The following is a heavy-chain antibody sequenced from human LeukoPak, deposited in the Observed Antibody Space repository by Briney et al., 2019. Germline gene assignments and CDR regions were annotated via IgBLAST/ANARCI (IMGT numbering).Heavy chain of an antibody. CDR2: SSSSSYI. D-gene: IGHD3-10*01. CDR3: ARYGSGSPSDAFDI. Sequence: GGSLRLSCAASGFTFSSYSMNWVRQAPGKGLEWVSSSSSSSYIYYADSVKGRFTISRDNAKNSLYLQMNSLRAEDTAVYYCARYGSGSPSDAFDIWGQGTMVTVSS. V-gene: IGHV3-21*01. CDR1: GFTFSSYS. J-gene: IGHJ3*02.